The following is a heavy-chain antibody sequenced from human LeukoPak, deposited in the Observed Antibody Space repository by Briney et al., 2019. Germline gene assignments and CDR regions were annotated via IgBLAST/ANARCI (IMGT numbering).Heavy chain of an antibody. CDR3: AGHSTVSSYYYYYMDV. V-gene: IGHV4-39*01. CDR2: IYYSGST. Sequence: SETLSLTCTVSGGSISSSSYYWGWIRQPPGKGLEWIGSIYYSGSTYYNPSLKSRVTISVDTSKNQFSLKLSSVTAADTAVYYCAGHSTVSSYYYYYMDVWGKGTTVTVSS. J-gene: IGHJ6*03. D-gene: IGHD4-11*01. CDR1: GGSISSSSYY.